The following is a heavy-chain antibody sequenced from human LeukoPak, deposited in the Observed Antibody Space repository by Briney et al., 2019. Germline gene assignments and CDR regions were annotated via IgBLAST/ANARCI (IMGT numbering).Heavy chain of an antibody. CDR2: INHSGST. J-gene: IGHJ4*02. CDR1: GGSFSGYY. V-gene: IGHV4-34*01. Sequence: PSETLSLTCAVYGGSFSGYYWSWIRQPPGKGLEWIGEINHSGSTNYNPSLKSRVTISVDTSKNQFSLKLSSVTAADTAVYYCRSDCSSTSCKKNYWGQGTLVTVSS. CDR3: RSDCSSTSCKKNY. D-gene: IGHD2-2*01.